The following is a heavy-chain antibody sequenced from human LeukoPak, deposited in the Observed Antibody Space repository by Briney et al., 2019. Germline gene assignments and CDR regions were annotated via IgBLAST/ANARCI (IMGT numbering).Heavy chain of an antibody. CDR1: RFTFSNYN. CDR2: ISGTDRTT. V-gene: IGHV3-48*02. CDR3: ASSGTYRFDY. J-gene: IGHJ4*02. Sequence: RGSLTLSCAASRFTFSNYNMNWVRQAPGKGLGWVAYISGTDRTTNYADSVKGRFTISRDNAKNSLYLQMNSLRDEDAAVYYCASSGTYRFDYWGQGTLVTVSS. D-gene: IGHD1-26*01.